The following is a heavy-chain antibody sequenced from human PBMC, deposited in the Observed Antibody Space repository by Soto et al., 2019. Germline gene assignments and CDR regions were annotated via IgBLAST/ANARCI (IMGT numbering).Heavy chain of an antibody. CDR1: GFTFSSYA. D-gene: IGHD5-18*01. J-gene: IGHJ4*02. V-gene: IGHV3-23*01. CDR3: AKQRYSYGYAH. Sequence: EVQLLESGGGLVQPGGSLRLSCAASGFTFSSYAMSWVRQAPGKGLEWVSAISGNGAGTYYADSVKGRFTISRDNSKNTLYLQMNSLRAEDTAVYYWAKQRYSYGYAHWGQGTLVTVSS. CDR2: ISGNGAGT.